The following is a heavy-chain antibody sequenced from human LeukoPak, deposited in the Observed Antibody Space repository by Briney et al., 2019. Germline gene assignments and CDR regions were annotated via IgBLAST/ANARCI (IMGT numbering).Heavy chain of an antibody. CDR1: GFTFSGYE. J-gene: IGHJ3*02. CDR2: ISSSGSTI. Sequence: GGSLRLSCAASGFTFSGYEMSWVRQAPGKGLEWVSYISSSGSTIYYADSVKGRFTISRDNAKNSLYLQMNSLRAEDTAVYYCARGGYCSNTICYWCNAFDIWGQGTMVTVSS. D-gene: IGHD2-2*01. CDR3: ARGGYCSNTICYWCNAFDI. V-gene: IGHV3-48*03.